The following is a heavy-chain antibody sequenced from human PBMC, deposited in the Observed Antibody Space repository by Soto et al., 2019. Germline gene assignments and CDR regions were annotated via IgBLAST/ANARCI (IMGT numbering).Heavy chain of an antibody. J-gene: IGHJ6*02. D-gene: IGHD3-16*01. CDR3: ARFISFNPEYYYYYGMDV. Sequence: PGESLKISCKGSGYSFTSYWISWVRQMPGKGLEWMGRIDPSDSDTRYSPSFQGQVTISADKSISTAYLQWSSLKASDTAMYYCARFISFNPEYYYYYGMDVWGQGTTVTVSS. CDR1: GYSFTSYW. V-gene: IGHV5-10-1*04. CDR2: IDPSDSDT.